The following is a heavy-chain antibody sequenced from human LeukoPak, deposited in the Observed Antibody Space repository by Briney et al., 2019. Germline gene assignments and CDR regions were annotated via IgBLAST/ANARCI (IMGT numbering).Heavy chain of an antibody. CDR1: GGSISSSSYY. J-gene: IGHJ4*01. V-gene: IGHV4-39*01. Sequence: PSETLSLTCTVSGGSISSSSYYWGWIRQPPGKGLEWIGSIYYSGSTYYNTSLKSRVTISVDTSKNQFSLKLNSVTAADTAVYYCAGCKTPSIGSYFDDWGHGTLVTVCS. CDR3: AGCKTPSIGSYFDD. D-gene: IGHD2-15*01. CDR2: IYYSGST.